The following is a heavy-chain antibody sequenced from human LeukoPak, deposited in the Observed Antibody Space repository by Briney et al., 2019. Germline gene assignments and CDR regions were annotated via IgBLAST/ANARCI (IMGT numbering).Heavy chain of an antibody. CDR2: IRYDGSNK. V-gene: IGHV3-30*02. CDR1: GFTFSSYG. D-gene: IGHD6-13*01. Sequence: GGSLRLSCAASGFTFSSYGMHGVRQVPGKGLEWVAFIRYDGSNKWYADSVKGRFTISRDNSKNTLYLQMNSLRPEDTAVYYCAKEKYSSSWLIDYWGQGTLVTVSS. CDR3: AKEKYSSSWLIDY. J-gene: IGHJ4*02.